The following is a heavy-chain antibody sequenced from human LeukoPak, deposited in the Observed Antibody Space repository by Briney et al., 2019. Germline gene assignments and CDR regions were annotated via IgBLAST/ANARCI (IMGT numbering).Heavy chain of an antibody. Sequence: PSETLSLTRAVYGGSFSGYWWCWIRQPPGKGLEWIGEINHSGSTNYNPSLKSRVTISVDTSKNQFSLNLSYVTAADTAVYYCARVPAMDGNYYYYYGMDVWGQGTTVTVSS. D-gene: IGHD5-18*01. CDR1: GGSFSGYW. V-gene: IGHV4-34*01. J-gene: IGHJ6*02. CDR3: ARVPAMDGNYYYYYGMDV. CDR2: INHSGST.